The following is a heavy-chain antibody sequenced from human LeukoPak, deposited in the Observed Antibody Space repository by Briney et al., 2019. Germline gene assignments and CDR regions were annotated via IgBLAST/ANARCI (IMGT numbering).Heavy chain of an antibody. V-gene: IGHV3-74*01. D-gene: IGHD4-17*01. CDR1: GFTFSSYW. CDR2: INSDGSST. CDR3: ARATVTIGSVDY. J-gene: IGHJ4*02. Sequence: PGGSLRPSCAASGFTFSSYWMHWVRQAPGKGLVWVSRINSDGSSTSYADSVKGRFTISRDNAKNTLYLQMNSLRAEDTAVYYCARATVTIGSVDYWGQGTLVTVSS.